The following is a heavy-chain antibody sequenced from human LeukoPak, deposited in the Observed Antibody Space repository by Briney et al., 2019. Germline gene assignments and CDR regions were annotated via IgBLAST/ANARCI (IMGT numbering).Heavy chain of an antibody. D-gene: IGHD3-3*01. CDR1: GGSVSSGSYY. CDR3: AREVDFWSSSHFDY. Sequence: SETLSLTCTVSGGSVSSGSYYWSWIRQPPGKGLEWIGYIYYSGSTNYNPSLKSRVTISVDTSKNQFSLKLSSVTAADTAVYYCAREVDFWSSSHFDYWGQGTLVTVSS. CDR2: IYYSGST. J-gene: IGHJ4*02. V-gene: IGHV4-61*01.